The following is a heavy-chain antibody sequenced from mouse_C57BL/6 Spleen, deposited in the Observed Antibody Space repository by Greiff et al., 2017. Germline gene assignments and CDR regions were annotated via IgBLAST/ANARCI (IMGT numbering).Heavy chain of an antibody. CDR3: ARYNSDYDGGGFDY. D-gene: IGHD2-4*01. CDR1: GYTFTSYG. V-gene: IGHV1-81*01. Sequence: QVQLQQSGAELARPGASVKLSCKASGYTFTSYGISWVKQRTGQGLEWIGEIYPRSGNTYYNEKFKGKATLTADKSSSTAYMELRSLTSEDSAVYFCARYNSDYDGGGFDYWGQGTTLTVSS. J-gene: IGHJ2*01. CDR2: IYPRSGNT.